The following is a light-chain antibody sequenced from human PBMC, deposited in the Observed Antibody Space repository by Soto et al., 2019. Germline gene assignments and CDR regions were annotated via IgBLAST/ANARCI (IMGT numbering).Light chain of an antibody. CDR2: GNM. Sequence: QSVLTQPPSVSGAPGQTVTISCNGSNCNIGADYDVHWYQQCPGTAPKLLRYGNMNRPSGVPDRYSGCKSGPSASLAITGLQAEDESDYYCQSYDSRLSNYVFGGWTKLTVL. CDR1: NCNIGADYD. J-gene: IGLJ1*01. V-gene: IGLV1-40*01. CDR3: QSYDSRLSNYV.